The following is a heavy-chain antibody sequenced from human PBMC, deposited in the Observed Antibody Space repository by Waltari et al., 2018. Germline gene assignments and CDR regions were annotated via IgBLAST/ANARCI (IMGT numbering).Heavy chain of an antibody. Sequence: EVQLVDSGGVGVQPGGSLRLSGAASGFTFDDYAMNWVGEAPGKGLEWVSLISWDGGDTYYADSVKGRFTISRENSKNSLYLQMNSLRAEDAALYYCAKGTIAATYYYGVDVWGQGTTVTVSS. J-gene: IGHJ6*02. CDR2: ISWDGGDT. V-gene: IGHV3-43D*04. D-gene: IGHD6-13*01. CDR3: AKGTIAATYYYGVDV. CDR1: GFTFDDYA.